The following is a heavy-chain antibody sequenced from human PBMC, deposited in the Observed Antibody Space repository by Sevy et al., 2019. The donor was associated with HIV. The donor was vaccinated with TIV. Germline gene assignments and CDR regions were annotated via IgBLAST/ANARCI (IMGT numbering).Heavy chain of an antibody. J-gene: IGHJ3*02. CDR3: ARELPGGSSGWFTGAFDI. Sequence: GGSLRLSCAASAFTVSSNYMSWVRQAPGKGLEWVSVIYSGGSTYYADYVKGRFTSSRDNSKNTLYLQMNSLRAEDTAVYYCARELPGGSSGWFTGAFDIWGQGTMVTVSS. V-gene: IGHV3-53*01. D-gene: IGHD6-19*01. CDR2: IYSGGST. CDR1: AFTVSSNY.